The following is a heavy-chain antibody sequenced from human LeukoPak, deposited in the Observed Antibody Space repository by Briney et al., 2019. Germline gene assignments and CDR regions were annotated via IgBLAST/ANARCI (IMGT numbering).Heavy chain of an antibody. CDR1: GFTFSHAW. CDR2: INHSGST. J-gene: IGHJ5*02. Sequence: GSLRLSCAASGFTFSHAWMTWVRQSPGKGLEWIGEINHSGSTNYNPSLKSRVTISVDTSKNQFSLKLSSVTAADTAVYYCARVVVVAATDWFDPWGQGTLVTVSS. CDR3: ARVVVVAATDWFDP. D-gene: IGHD2-15*01. V-gene: IGHV4-34*01.